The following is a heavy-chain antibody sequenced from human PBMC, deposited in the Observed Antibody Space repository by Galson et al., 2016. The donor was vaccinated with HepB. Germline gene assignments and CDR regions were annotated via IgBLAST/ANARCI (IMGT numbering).Heavy chain of an antibody. CDR1: GYIFTAFW. CDR2: IYPADSDT. J-gene: IGHJ3*02. Sequence: QSGAEVKKPGESLKISCEGSGYIFTAFWIGWVRQMPGKGLEWVGIIYPADSDTRYNPSLQGQVTISADTSIRTAYLQWGSLKASDTAIYYCARPKTTWRGGYYDSTVYDACDIWGQGTMVTVSS. D-gene: IGHD3-22*01. V-gene: IGHV5-51*01. CDR3: ARPKTTWRGGYYDSTVYDACDI.